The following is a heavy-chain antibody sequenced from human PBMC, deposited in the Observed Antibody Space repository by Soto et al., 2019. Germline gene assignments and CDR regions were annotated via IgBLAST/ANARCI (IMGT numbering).Heavy chain of an antibody. CDR1: GFTVSSYY. CDR2: IHSGGST. J-gene: IGHJ4*02. V-gene: IGHV3-53*01. D-gene: IGHD5-18*01. CDR3: ARVRYSYGLHLDY. Sequence: GGSLRLSCAASGFTVSSYYMSWVRQAPGKGLEWVSLIHSGGSTYYADSVKGRFTISRDNSKNTLYLQMNSLRAEDTAVYYCARVRYSYGLHLDYWGQGTLVTVSS.